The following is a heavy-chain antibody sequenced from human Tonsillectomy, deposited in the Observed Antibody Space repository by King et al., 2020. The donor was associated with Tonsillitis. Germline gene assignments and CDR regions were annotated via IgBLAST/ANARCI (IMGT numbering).Heavy chain of an antibody. Sequence: EVQLVESGGGLVQPGGSLRLSCAVSGFIFSSYWMHWVRQGPGKGLVWVSRINSDGSSTSYADSVKGRFTISRDNAKNTVHRQMNSLRAEDTAIYYCARGGHYWEDAFDTWGQGTMVTVSS. D-gene: IGHD2-8*02. CDR2: INSDGSST. J-gene: IGHJ3*02. CDR1: GFIFSSYW. V-gene: IGHV3-74*01. CDR3: ARGGHYWEDAFDT.